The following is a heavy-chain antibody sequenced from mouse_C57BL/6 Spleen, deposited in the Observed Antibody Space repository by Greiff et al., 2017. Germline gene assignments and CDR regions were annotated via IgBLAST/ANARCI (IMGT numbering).Heavy chain of an antibody. CDR1: GYTFTDYY. Sequence: QVQLPQSGAELVKPGASVKISCKASGYTFTDYYINWVKQRPGPGLEWIGKIGPGSGSTYYNEKFKGKSTLTADKPSSPAYMQLSSLTSDDADVYVCAKISSSYAMDYWCQGTSVTVSS. CDR3: AKISSSYAMDY. V-gene: IGHV1-77*01. J-gene: IGHJ4*01. D-gene: IGHD5-1-1*01. CDR2: IGPGSGST.